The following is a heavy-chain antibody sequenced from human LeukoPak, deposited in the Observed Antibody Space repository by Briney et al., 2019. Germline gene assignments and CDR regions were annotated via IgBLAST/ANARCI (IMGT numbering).Heavy chain of an antibody. CDR3: ARVGYSSGWSHFDL. D-gene: IGHD6-19*01. CDR1: GGSISSHY. Sequence: SETLSHTCTVSGGSISSHYWSWIRRPPGKGLEWIAYIFYSGSTNYNPSLKNRVTISADTSKNQFSLKLSSVTAADTAVYYCARVGYSSGWSHFDLWGRGTLVTVSS. J-gene: IGHJ2*01. CDR2: IFYSGST. V-gene: IGHV4-59*11.